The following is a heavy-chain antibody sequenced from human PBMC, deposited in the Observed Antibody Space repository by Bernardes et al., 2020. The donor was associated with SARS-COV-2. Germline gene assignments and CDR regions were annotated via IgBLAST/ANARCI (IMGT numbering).Heavy chain of an antibody. J-gene: IGHJ4*02. V-gene: IGHV4-59*01. D-gene: IGHD5-18*01. CDR3: ARDAGSYGYDY. CDR2: IYYSGST. Sequence: SETLSLTCTVSGDSMRSYYWSWIRQSPGKGLEWIGYIYYSGSTNYNPSLKSRVTISLDTSKNQFSLKLTSVTAADMAVYFCARDAGSYGYDYWGQGTLVTVSP. CDR1: GDSMRSYY.